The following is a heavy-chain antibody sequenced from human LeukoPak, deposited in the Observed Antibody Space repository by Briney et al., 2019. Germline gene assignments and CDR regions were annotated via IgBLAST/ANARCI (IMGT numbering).Heavy chain of an antibody. J-gene: IGHJ4*02. CDR1: GFTFSSYA. CDR3: AKDSTSSGWRRYFDY. D-gene: IGHD6-19*01. CDR2: ISSGGSNK. V-gene: IGHV3-30-3*01. Sequence: GRSLRLSCAASGFTFSSYAMHWVRQAPGKGLEWVAVISSGGSNKYYADSVKGRFTISRDDSKNTLYLQMNSLRAEDTAVYYCAKDSTSSGWRRYFDYWGQGTLVTVSS.